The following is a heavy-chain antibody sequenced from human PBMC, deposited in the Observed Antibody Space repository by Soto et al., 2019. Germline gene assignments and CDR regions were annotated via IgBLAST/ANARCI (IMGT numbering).Heavy chain of an antibody. CDR3: AREWRGAAGYYGESDY. CDR2: IKQDGSEK. D-gene: IGHD4-17*01. Sequence: EVQLVESGGGLVQPGGSLRLSCAASGFTFSSYWMSWVRQAPGKGLEWVANIKQDGSEKYYVDSVKGRFTISRDNAKNSLYLQMNSLRAEDTAVYYCAREWRGAAGYYGESDYWGQGTLVTVSS. J-gene: IGHJ4*02. CDR1: GFTFSSYW. V-gene: IGHV3-7*01.